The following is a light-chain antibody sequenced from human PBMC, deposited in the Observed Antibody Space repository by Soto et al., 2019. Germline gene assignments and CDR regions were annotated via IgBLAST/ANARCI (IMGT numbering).Light chain of an antibody. Sequence: EIVLTQSPATLSLSPGESATLSCRASQSVSSSLAWFQHKPGQPPRLLIYEASNRATGIPARFSGSGSGTDFTLTISSLEPEDSAVYYCQQRSNWPPVSFGGGTKVEIK. V-gene: IGKV3-11*01. CDR3: QQRSNWPPVS. J-gene: IGKJ4*01. CDR2: EAS. CDR1: QSVSSS.